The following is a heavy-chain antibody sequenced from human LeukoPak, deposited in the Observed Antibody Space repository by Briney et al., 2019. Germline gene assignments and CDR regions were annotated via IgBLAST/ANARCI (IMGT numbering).Heavy chain of an antibody. Sequence: SETLSLTCCVSGGSISSYSWSWIRLPPGKGLEWIGYMSYSGSTKYNPSLKSRVTISGDTSKNQFSLKLSSVTAADTAVYYCARHGGETIVAMILHAFDIWGQGTMVTVSS. J-gene: IGHJ3*02. CDR3: ARHGGETIVAMILHAFDI. CDR2: MSYSGST. V-gene: IGHV4-59*08. CDR1: GGSISSYS. D-gene: IGHD5-12*01.